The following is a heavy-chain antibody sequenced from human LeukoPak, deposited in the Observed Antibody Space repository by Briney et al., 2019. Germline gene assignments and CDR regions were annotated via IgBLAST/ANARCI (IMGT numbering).Heavy chain of an antibody. Sequence: PGGSPRLSCAASGFTFGSYGMHWVRQAPGKGLEWLSLISFDGRNKYYADSVKGRFSTSRDSSKNTLYLQMNSLRSEDTAVHYCETDRHTVTAFDYWGQGTLVTVSS. J-gene: IGHJ4*02. V-gene: IGHV3-30*03. CDR2: ISFDGRNK. CDR1: GFTFGSYG. CDR3: ETDRHTVTAFDY. D-gene: IGHD4-17*01.